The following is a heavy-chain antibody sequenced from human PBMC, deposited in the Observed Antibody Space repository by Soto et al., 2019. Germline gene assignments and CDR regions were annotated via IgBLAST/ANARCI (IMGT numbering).Heavy chain of an antibody. J-gene: IGHJ2*01. Sequence: QVQVVQSGAEVKKPGASVKVACKASGYSFDTFGMSWVRQAPGQGLEWMGWISIEKGDTNSAQKFQDRVTITTVTSTSTAYMELRSVTSDDTAVYYCARCYCSVGSCFPCGQFDLWGGGSLVPISS. CDR2: ISIEKGDT. D-gene: IGHD2-15*01. CDR1: GYSFDTFG. CDR3: ARCYCSVGSCFPCGQFDL. V-gene: IGHV1-18*01.